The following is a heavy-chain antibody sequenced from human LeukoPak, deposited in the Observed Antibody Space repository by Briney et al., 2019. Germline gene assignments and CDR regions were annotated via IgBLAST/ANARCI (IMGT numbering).Heavy chain of an antibody. D-gene: IGHD2-15*01. CDR3: ASGGRSGYCSGGSCYKLDY. J-gene: IGHJ4*02. Sequence: GGSLRLSCAVSGFTFSSSWMHWVRQAPGKGLVWASRIKSDGSTTNYADSVKGRFTISRDNAKNTLYLQMNSLRAEDTAVYYCASGGRSGYCSGGSCYKLDYWGQGTLVTVSS. V-gene: IGHV3-74*01. CDR2: IKSDGSTT. CDR1: GFTFSSSW.